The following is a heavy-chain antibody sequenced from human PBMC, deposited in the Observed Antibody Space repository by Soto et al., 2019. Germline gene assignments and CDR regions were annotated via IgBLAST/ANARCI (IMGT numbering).Heavy chain of an antibody. CDR1: GGPISSGDYY. CDR2: IYYSGTT. Sequence: TLSLTCTVSGGPISSGDYYWTWIRQPPGKGLEWIGCIYYSGTTYYNPSLKSRLTISVDTSKNQFSLKLSSVTAADTAVYYCAREGAAPVFRPRDVWGQGTTVTVSS. CDR3: AREGAAPVFRPRDV. V-gene: IGHV4-30-4*01. J-gene: IGHJ6*02. D-gene: IGHD2-15*01.